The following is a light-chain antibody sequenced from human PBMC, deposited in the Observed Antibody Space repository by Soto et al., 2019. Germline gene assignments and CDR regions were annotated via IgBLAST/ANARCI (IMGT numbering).Light chain of an antibody. CDR2: EVS. Sequence: QSALTQPPSASGSPGQSVTISCTGTSSDVGGYNYVSWYQQHAGKAPKLMIYEVSKRPSGVPDRFSGSKSGNTASLTVSGLQAEDEADYFCATWDDSLNGFYVFGTGTKLTVL. CDR1: SSDVGGYNY. V-gene: IGLV2-8*01. J-gene: IGLJ1*01. CDR3: ATWDDSLNGFYV.